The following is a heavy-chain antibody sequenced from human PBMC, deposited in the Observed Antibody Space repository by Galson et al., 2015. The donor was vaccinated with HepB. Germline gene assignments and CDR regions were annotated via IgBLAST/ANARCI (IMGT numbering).Heavy chain of an antibody. D-gene: IGHD3-22*01. CDR1: GGTFSSYA. J-gene: IGHJ4*02. Sequence: SVKVSCKASGGTFSSYAISWVRQAPGQGLEWMGGIIPIFGTANYAQKFQGRVTITADESTSTAYMELSSLRSEDTAVYYCARSTYYYDSSGYYYGHDYWGQGTLVTVSS. CDR3: ARSTYYYDSSGYYYGHDY. CDR2: IIPIFGTA. V-gene: IGHV1-69*13.